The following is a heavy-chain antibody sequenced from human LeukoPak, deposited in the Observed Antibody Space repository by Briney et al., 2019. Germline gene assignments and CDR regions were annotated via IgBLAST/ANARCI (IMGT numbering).Heavy chain of an antibody. V-gene: IGHV1-2*02. CDR3: ALLFSSTWYRFDS. CDR2: VNPNSGDT. J-gene: IGHJ4*02. Sequence: ASVTVSCKASGYTFTDYYMHWVRQAPGQGLEWMGWVNPNSGDTNHAHKFQGRVTMTSDTSISTAYMDLSRVRSDETAVYYCALLFSSTWYRFDSWGQGTLVTVSS. CDR1: GYTFTDYY. D-gene: IGHD6-13*01.